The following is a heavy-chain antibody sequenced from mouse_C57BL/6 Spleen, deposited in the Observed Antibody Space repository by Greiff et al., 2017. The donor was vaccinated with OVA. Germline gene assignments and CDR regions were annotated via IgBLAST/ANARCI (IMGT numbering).Heavy chain of an antibody. V-gene: IGHV1-55*01. Sequence: VQLQQPGAELVKPGASVKMSCKASGYTFTSYWITWVKQRPGQGLEWIGDIYPGSGSTNYNEKFKSKATLTVDTSSSTAYMQLSSLTSEDSAVYYCARRADYYGSSYFDYWGQGTTLTVSS. CDR2: IYPGSGST. CDR1: GYTFTSYW. J-gene: IGHJ2*01. D-gene: IGHD1-1*01. CDR3: ARRADYYGSSYFDY.